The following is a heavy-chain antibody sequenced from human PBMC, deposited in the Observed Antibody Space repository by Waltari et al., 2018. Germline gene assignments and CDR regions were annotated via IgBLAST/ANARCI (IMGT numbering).Heavy chain of an antibody. V-gene: IGHV4-34*01. J-gene: IGHJ3*02. CDR1: GGSFSGYY. CDR3: ARALKFRRRDAFDI. Sequence: QVQLQQWGAGLLKPSETLSLTCAVYGGSFSGYYWSWIRQPPGKGLEWIGEINHSGSTNYNPSLKSRVTISVDTSKNQFSLKLRSVTAADTAVYYCARALKFRRRDAFDIWGQGTMVTVSS. CDR2: INHSGST. D-gene: IGHD2-21*01.